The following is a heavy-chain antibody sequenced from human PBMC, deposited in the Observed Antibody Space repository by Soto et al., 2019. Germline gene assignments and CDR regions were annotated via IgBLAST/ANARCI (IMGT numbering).Heavy chain of an antibody. V-gene: IGHV1-69*13. CDR2: IIPIFGTA. CDR3: ASNIGTSYYYYGMDV. Sequence: ASVKVSCKASGGTFSSYAISWVRQAPGQGLEWMGGIIPIFGTANYAQKFQGRVTITADESTSTAYMELSSLRSEDTAVYYCASNIGTSYYYYGMDVWGQGTTVTVSS. CDR1: GGTFSSYA. J-gene: IGHJ6*02.